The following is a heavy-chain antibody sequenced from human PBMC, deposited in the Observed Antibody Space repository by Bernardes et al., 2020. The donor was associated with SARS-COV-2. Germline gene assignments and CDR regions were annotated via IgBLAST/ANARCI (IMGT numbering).Heavy chain of an antibody. CDR3: ARDQLVMVINLPSEY. J-gene: IGHJ4*02. Sequence: GGSLRLSCEASGFILSDYGMHWVRQAPGRGLEWVAIISHDGRNKNYADSVKGRFTISRDNSKNTVYLQLNNVTAEDTARYYCARDQLVMVINLPSEYWGQGTVVTVSS. D-gene: IGHD3-22*01. CDR1: GFILSDYG. CDR2: ISHDGRNK. V-gene: IGHV3-30*03.